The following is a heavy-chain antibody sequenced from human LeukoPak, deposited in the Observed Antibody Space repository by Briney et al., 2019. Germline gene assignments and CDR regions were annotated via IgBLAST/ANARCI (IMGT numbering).Heavy chain of an antibody. V-gene: IGHV3-74*01. D-gene: IGHD3-16*01. CDR1: GFTFSDYY. Sequence: QPGGSLRLSCAASGFTFSDYYMSWIRQAPGKGLVWVSLISTDGSSTRYADSVKGRFTISRDNAKNTLYVQMNSLRAEDAAVYYCAKHGRSDYDYVWGSSDFWGQGTLVTVSS. J-gene: IGHJ4*02. CDR3: AKHGRSDYDYVWGSSDF. CDR2: ISTDGSST.